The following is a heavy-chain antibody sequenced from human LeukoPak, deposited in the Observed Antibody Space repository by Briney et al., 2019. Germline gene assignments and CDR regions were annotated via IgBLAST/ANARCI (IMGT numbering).Heavy chain of an antibody. CDR3: ARGAPSPNCSSISCYYYYGMDV. D-gene: IGHD2-2*01. J-gene: IGHJ6*02. V-gene: IGHV3-13*01. CDR2: IGTAGDT. Sequence: GGSLRLSCAASGFTFSSYDIHWVRHATGRGLEWVSGIGTAGDTYYRGSVKGRFTISRENAKNSLYLQMNSLRAGDTAVYYCARGAPSPNCSSISCYYYYGMDVWGQGTTVTVSS. CDR1: GFTFSSYD.